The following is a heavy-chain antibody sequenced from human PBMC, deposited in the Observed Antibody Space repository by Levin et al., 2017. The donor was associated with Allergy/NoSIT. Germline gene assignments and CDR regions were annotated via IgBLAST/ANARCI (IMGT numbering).Heavy chain of an antibody. CDR1: GGSISSGDYY. Sequence: TSSETLSLTCTVSGGSISSGDYYWSWIRQPPGKGLEWIGYTRNSGSTYCNPSLKSRVSISVDTSKNQFSLQLSSVTAADTAVYYCARAYCSSGTCYYFDYWGRGTLVTVSS. V-gene: IGHV4-30-4*01. CDR2: TRNSGST. CDR3: ARAYCSSGTCYYFDY. J-gene: IGHJ4*02. D-gene: IGHD2-15*01.